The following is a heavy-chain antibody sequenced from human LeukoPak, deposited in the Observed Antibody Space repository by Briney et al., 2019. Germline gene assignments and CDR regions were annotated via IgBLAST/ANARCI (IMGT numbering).Heavy chain of an antibody. CDR3: ARGGDYGDFFDY. V-gene: IGHV1-69*13. CDR2: IIPIFGTA. D-gene: IGHD4-17*01. CDR1: GGTFSSYA. J-gene: IGHJ4*02. Sequence: SVKVSCKASGGTFSSYAISWVRQAAGQGLEWMGGIIPIFGTANYAQKFQGRVTITADESTSTAYMELSSLRSEDTAVYYCARGGDYGDFFDYWGQGTLVTVSS.